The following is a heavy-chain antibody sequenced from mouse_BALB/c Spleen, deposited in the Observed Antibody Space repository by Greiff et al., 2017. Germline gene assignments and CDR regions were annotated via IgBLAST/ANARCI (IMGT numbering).Heavy chain of an antibody. V-gene: IGHV5-6-5*01. J-gene: IGHJ4*01. CDR2: ISSGGST. Sequence: EVMLVESGGGLVKPGGSLKLSCAASGFTFSSYAMNWVRQTPEKRLEWVASISSGGSTYYPDSVKGRFTIFRDNARNILYLQMSSLRSEDTAMYYCARGYEDAMDYWGQGTSVTVSS. CDR3: ARGYEDAMDY. D-gene: IGHD2-14*01. CDR1: GFTFSSYA.